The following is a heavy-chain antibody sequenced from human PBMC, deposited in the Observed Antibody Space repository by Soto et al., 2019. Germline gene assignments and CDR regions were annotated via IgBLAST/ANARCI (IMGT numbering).Heavy chain of an antibody. V-gene: IGHV3-13*04. CDR3: ARSTHVGAFDI. J-gene: IGHJ3*02. D-gene: IGHD1-26*01. Sequence: KGLEWVSAIGTAGDTYYPGSVKGRFTISRENAKNSLYLQMNSLRAGDTAVYYCARSTHVGAFDIWGQGTMVTVSS. CDR2: IGTAGDT.